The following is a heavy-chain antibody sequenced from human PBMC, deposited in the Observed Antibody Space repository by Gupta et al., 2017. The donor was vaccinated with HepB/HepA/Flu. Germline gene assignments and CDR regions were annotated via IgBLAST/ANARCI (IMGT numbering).Heavy chain of an antibody. Sequence: EVQLLESGGGLVQPGGSLRLSCAAFGFPFNNYALSWVRQAPGQGLEWVSTVNGDGRTTYYADSVRGRFTISRDNSKNTVFLQMNSLRVEDTAVYYCYDLGGGWYDPWGQGTLVTVSS. V-gene: IGHV3-23*01. CDR2: VNGDGRTT. CDR1: GFPFNNYA. J-gene: IGHJ5*02. CDR3: YDLGGGWYDP. D-gene: IGHD3-3*01.